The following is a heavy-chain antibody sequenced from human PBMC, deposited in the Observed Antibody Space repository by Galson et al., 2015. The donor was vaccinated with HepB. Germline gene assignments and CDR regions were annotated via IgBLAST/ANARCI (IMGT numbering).Heavy chain of an antibody. Sequence: SVKVSCKASGYTFTTHGIRWAPQAPGQGLERMRWISANSGNTTTAQNLQGRVTLTRDTSTSTTYLELRSLRSDDTAAYYCARDRDYRFDYWGQGTLVTVSS. J-gene: IGHJ4*02. CDR1: GYTFTTHG. V-gene: IGHV1-18*04. D-gene: IGHD4/OR15-4a*01. CDR3: ARDRDYRFDY. CDR2: ISANSGNT.